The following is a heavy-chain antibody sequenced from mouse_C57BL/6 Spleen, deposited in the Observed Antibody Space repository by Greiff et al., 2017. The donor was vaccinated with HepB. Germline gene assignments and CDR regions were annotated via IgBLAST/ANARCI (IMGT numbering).Heavy chain of an antibody. V-gene: IGHV5-4*01. Sequence: EVQLQESGGGLVKPGGSLKLSCAASGFTFSSYAMSWVRQTPEKRLEWVATISDGGSYTYYPDNVKGRFTISRDNAKNNLYLQMSHLKSEDTAMYYCARDGSGYGYWGQGTTLTVSS. D-gene: IGHD3-2*02. J-gene: IGHJ2*01. CDR2: ISDGGSYT. CDR1: GFTFSSYA. CDR3: ARDGSGYGY.